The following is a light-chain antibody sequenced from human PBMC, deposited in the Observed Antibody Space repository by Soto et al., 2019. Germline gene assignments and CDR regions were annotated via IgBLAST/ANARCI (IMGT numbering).Light chain of an antibody. CDR1: QSISSR. CDR3: QQYAYSPPHS. V-gene: IGKV1-5*01. CDR2: DAS. J-gene: IGKJ2*03. Sequence: DIQMTQSPSTLSASVGDRVTITCRASQSISSRLAWYQQKPGKAPKFLVYDASNLESGVPSRFSGSGSGTEFTLTISSLQPDDFATYYCQQYAYSPPHSFGQGTKLEIK.